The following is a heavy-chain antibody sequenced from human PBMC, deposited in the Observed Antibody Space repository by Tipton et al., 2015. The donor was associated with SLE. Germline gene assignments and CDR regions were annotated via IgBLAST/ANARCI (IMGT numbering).Heavy chain of an antibody. J-gene: IGHJ4*02. CDR1: GFTFSNYA. CDR3: AREDTIFGVVTD. D-gene: IGHD3-3*01. Sequence: SLRLSCAASGFTFSNYAMSWVRQAPGKGLEWVSVIYSAGSTYYADSVQGRFTISRDNSKNTLYLQMNSLRAEDTAVYFCAREDTIFGVVTDWGQGTLVTVSS. CDR2: IYSAGST. V-gene: IGHV3-23*03.